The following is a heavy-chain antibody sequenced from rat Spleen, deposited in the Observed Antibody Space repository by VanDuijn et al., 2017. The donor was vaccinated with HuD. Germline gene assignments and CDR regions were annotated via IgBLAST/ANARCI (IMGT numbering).Heavy chain of an antibody. D-gene: IGHD1-6*01. CDR3: ARHSYYGLFDY. J-gene: IGHJ2*01. V-gene: IGHV2-72*01. CDR2: IWAGGST. CDR1: GFSLTSNA. Sequence: QVQLKESGPGLVQPSETLSLTCTSSGFSLTSNAVGWIRQPLGKGLVWMGTIWAGGSTNYNSAVQSRLSISRDTSKSQVFLKMNSLQPEDTGTYYCARHSYYGLFDYWGQGVMVTVSS.